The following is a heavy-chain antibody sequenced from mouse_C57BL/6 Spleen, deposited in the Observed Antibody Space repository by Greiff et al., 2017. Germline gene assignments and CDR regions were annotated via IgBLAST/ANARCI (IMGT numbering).Heavy chain of an antibody. CDR1: GYAFSSSW. V-gene: IGHV1-82*01. Sequence: QVQLQQSGPELVKPGASVKISCKASGYAFSSSWMNWVKQRPGKGLEWIGRIYPGDGDTNYNGKFKGKATLTADKSSSTAYMQLSSLTSEDSAVYFCARSGVYYGNYVFAYWGQGTLVTVSA. J-gene: IGHJ3*01. D-gene: IGHD2-1*01. CDR2: IYPGDGDT. CDR3: ARSGVYYGNYVFAY.